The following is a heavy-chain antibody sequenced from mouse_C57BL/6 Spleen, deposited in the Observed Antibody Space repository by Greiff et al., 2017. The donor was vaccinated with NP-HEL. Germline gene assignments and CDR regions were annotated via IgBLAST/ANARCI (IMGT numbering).Heavy chain of an antibody. D-gene: IGHD2-12*01. Sequence: EVKVVESGGGLVKPGGSLKLSCAASGFTFSDYGMHWVRQAPEKGLEWVAYISSGSSTIYYADTVKGRFTISRDNAKNTLFLQMTSLRSEDTAMYYCARRSNDAFFDYWGQGTTLTVSS. J-gene: IGHJ2*01. CDR3: ARRSNDAFFDY. CDR1: GFTFSDYG. V-gene: IGHV5-17*01. CDR2: ISSGSSTI.